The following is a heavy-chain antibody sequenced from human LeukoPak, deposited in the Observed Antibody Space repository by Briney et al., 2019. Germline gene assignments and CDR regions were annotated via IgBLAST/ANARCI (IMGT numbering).Heavy chain of an antibody. CDR1: GFTFSSFW. D-gene: IGHD1-26*01. Sequence: GGSLRLSCAASGFTFSSFWMSWVRQAPGKGLEWVANIKQDGSEKYYVDSVKGRFTISRDNAKNSVHLQMNSLRAEDTAVYYCARDLDGSFDYWGQGTLVTVSS. J-gene: IGHJ4*02. CDR2: IKQDGSEK. V-gene: IGHV3-7*01. CDR3: ARDLDGSFDY.